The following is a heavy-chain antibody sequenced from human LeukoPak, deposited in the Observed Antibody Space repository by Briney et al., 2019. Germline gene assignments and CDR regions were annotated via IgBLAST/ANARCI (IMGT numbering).Heavy chain of an antibody. J-gene: IGHJ4*02. Sequence: GASVKVSCKASGYNFISSGVTWVRQAPGQGLEWMGWISPYNGNTNFAQKLQGRVTMTTDTPTSTAYMELRSLTSDDTAVYYCARGRAAAGAFDYWGQGTLVTVSS. V-gene: IGHV1-18*04. D-gene: IGHD6-13*01. CDR3: ARGRAAAGAFDY. CDR1: GYNFISSG. CDR2: ISPYNGNT.